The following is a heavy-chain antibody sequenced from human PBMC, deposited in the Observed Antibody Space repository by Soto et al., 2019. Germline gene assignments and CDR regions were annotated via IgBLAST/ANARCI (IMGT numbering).Heavy chain of an antibody. V-gene: IGHV1-18*04. CDR1: GYTFTSYG. D-gene: IGHD1-26*01. Sequence: ASGKVSCKASGYTFTSYGISWVRQAPGQGLEWMGWISAYNGNTNYAQKLQGRVTMTTDTSTSTAYMELRSLRSDDTAVYYCAREGPCSSGSYYGADYWGQGTLVTVSP. CDR2: ISAYNGNT. CDR3: AREGPCSSGSYYGADY. J-gene: IGHJ4*02.